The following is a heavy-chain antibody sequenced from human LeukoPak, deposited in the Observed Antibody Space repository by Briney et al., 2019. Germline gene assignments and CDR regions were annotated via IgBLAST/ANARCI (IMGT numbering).Heavy chain of an antibody. J-gene: IGHJ4*02. V-gene: IGHV3-11*01. CDR3: AKRGVTGYKEAFDY. D-gene: IGHD3-9*01. CDR2: INSKGDNI. CDR1: GFTFSDHF. Sequence: GGSLRLSCVGSGFTFSDHFMSWIRQVPGKEPEWLSYINSKGDNILYRDSVKGRFTISRDNSKNTLHLQMNSLRAEDTAVYYCAKRGVTGYKEAFDYWGQGTLVTVSS.